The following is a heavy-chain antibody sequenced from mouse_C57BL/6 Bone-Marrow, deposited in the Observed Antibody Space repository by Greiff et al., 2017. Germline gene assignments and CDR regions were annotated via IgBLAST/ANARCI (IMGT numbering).Heavy chain of an antibody. Sequence: EVKLVESGGGLVKPGGSLKLSCAASGFTFSSYAMSWVSQTPEKRLEWVATISDGGSYTYYPDNVKGRFTISRDNAKNNLYLQMSHLKSEETAMYYCARDWGDGARWYFDVWGTGTTVTVSS. CDR1: GFTFSSYA. J-gene: IGHJ1*03. V-gene: IGHV5-4*01. CDR2: ISDGGSYT. CDR3: ARDWGDGARWYFDV. D-gene: IGHD2-3*01.